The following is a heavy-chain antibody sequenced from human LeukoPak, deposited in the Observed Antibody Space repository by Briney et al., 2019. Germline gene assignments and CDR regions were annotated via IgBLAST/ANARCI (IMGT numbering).Heavy chain of an antibody. V-gene: IGHV4-59*08. D-gene: IGHD6-13*01. CDR1: GGSISSYY. J-gene: IGHJ6*02. CDR2: IYYSGST. Sequence: SETLSLTCTVSGGSISSYYWSWIRQPPGKGLEWIGYIYYSGSTNYSPSLKSRVTISVDTSKNQFSLKLSSVTAADTAVYYCARHPRRGSSWYLSTGQYYYYGMDVWGQGTTVTVSS. CDR3: ARHPRRGSSWYLSTGQYYYYGMDV.